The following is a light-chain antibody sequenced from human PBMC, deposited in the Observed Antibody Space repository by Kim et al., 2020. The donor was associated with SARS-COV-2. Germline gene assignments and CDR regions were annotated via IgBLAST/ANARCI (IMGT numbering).Light chain of an antibody. CDR2: GKN. CDR1: SLRSYY. V-gene: IGLV3-19*01. Sequence: SSELTKDPAVSVALGQTVRITCQGDSLRSYYASWYQQKPGQAPVLVIYGKNNRPSGIPDRFSGSSSGNTASLTITGAQAEDEADYYCNSRDSSGNRWVFGGGTQLTVL. CDR3: NSRDSSGNRWV. J-gene: IGLJ3*02.